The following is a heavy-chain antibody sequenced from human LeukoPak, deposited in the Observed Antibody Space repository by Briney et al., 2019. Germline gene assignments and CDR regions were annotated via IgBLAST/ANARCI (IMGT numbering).Heavy chain of an antibody. J-gene: IGHJ4*02. V-gene: IGHV3-48*01. CDR1: GFTFSTYA. D-gene: IGHD3-16*01. Sequence: GGSLRLSCAASGFTFSTYAMNWVRQAPGKGLEWVSYISSSSSPTYYADSVQGRFTISRDNAKNSLYLQMNSLRGEDMAVYYCARDDGGYWGQGTLVTVSS. CDR3: ARDDGGY. CDR2: ISSSSSPT.